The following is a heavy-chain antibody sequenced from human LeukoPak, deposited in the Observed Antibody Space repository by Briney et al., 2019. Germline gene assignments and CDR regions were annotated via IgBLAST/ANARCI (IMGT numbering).Heavy chain of an antibody. J-gene: IGHJ5*02. V-gene: IGHV4-38-2*02. D-gene: IGHD3-3*01. CDR2: IYHSGST. CDR1: GYSISSGYY. Sequence: SETLSLTCTVSGYSISSGYYWGWIRQPPGKGLEWIGSIYHSGSTYYNPSLKSRVTFSVDTSKNQFSLNLSSVTAADTAVYYCARNRTSFGVVISGVNWFDPRGQGTLVTVSS. CDR3: ARNRTSFGVVISGVNWFDP.